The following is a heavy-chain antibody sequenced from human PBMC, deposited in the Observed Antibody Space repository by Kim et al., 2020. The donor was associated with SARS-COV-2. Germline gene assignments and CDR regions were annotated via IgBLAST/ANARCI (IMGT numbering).Heavy chain of an antibody. CDR2: A. J-gene: IGHJ2*01. Sequence: ANYEQKFQGRVTITADESTSTAYMELSSLRSEDTAVYYCARSTSNWYFDLWGRGTLVTVSS. V-gene: IGHV1-69*01. CDR3: ARSTSNWYFDL.